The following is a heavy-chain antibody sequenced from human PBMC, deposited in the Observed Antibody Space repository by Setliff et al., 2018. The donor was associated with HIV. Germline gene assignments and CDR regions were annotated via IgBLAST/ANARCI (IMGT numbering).Heavy chain of an antibody. J-gene: IGHJ4*02. D-gene: IGHD4-17*01. V-gene: IGHV4-4*09. Sequence: SETLSLTCTVSGGSISSYYWSWIRQPPGKGLEWIGYINTSGTTNYNPSLKSRVTMSVDTSKNQFSLKLSSVTAADTAVYYCARVMTTVTFFDYWGQGTLVTVSS. CDR3: ARVMTTVTFFDY. CDR1: GGSISSYY. CDR2: INTSGTT.